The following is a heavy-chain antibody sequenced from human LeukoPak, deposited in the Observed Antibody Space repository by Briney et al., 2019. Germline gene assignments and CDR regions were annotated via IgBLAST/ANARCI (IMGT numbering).Heavy chain of an antibody. CDR3: ARDPDYDFWSGGIDY. CDR2: ISSSSSTI. V-gene: IGHV3-48*01. CDR1: GFTFSSYS. J-gene: IGHJ4*02. Sequence: PGGSLRLSCAASGFTFSSYSMNWVRQAPGKGLEWVSYISSSSSTIYYADSVKGRFTISRDNAKNSLYLQMNSLRAEDTAVYYCARDPDYDFWSGGIDYWGQGTLVTVSS. D-gene: IGHD3-3*01.